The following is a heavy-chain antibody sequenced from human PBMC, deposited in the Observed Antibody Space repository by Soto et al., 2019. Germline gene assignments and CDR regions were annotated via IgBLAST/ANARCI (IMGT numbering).Heavy chain of an antibody. Sequence: ASVKVSCKASGYTFTSYDINWVRQATGQGLEWMGWMNPNSGNTGYAQKFQGRVTMTRNTSISTAYMELSSLRSEDTDVYSCARCFGSLCDAFDIWGQGTMVTVSS. CDR1: GYTFTSYD. CDR2: MNPNSGNT. D-gene: IGHD3-10*01. V-gene: IGHV1-8*01. CDR3: ARCFGSLCDAFDI. J-gene: IGHJ3*02.